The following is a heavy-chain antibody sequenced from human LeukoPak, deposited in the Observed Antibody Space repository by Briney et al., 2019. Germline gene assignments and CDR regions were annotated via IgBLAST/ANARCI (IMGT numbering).Heavy chain of an antibody. V-gene: IGHV3-23*01. D-gene: IGHD6-13*01. J-gene: IGHJ4*02. CDR2: ISGSGGST. Sequence: PGGSLRLSCAASGFTFSSYAMSWVRQAPGKGLEWVSAISGSGGSTYYADSVKGRFTISRDNSKNTLYLQMNSLRAEDTAAYYCATYSSSWYCFDYWGQGTLVTVSS. CDR3: ATYSSSWYCFDY. CDR1: GFTFSSYA.